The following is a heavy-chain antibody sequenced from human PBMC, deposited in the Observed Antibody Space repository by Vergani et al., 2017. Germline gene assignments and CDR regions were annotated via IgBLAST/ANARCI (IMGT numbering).Heavy chain of an antibody. CDR2: IRRKAFGETT. CDR1: GFNLDDYS. V-gene: IGHV3-49*04. CDR3: TRDFSGSYYRGGYFDY. Sequence: EVQLVESGGGLVQPGRSLRLFCTVSGFNLDDYSMSWVRQAPGKGLEWVAFIRRKAFGETTQYAASVRGRLTISRDDSRGIAYLQINSRITADTTVYYCTRDFSGSYYRGGYFDYWGQGTLVTVSS. D-gene: IGHD1-26*01. J-gene: IGHJ4*02.